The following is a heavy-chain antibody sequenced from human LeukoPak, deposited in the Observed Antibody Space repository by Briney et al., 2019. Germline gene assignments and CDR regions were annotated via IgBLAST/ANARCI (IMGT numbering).Heavy chain of an antibody. CDR2: ISYDGRNK. CDR3: AKPRDIDSWAFDV. D-gene: IGHD2-15*01. Sequence: PGGSLRLSCAASEFTFNNHDMHWVRQAPGKGLEWVAAISYDGRNKYYADSVKGRFTISRDNSKNTLNLQMNSLRAEDTAVCYCAKPRDIDSWAFDVWGQGTMVTVSS. V-gene: IGHV3-30*18. J-gene: IGHJ3*01. CDR1: EFTFNNHD.